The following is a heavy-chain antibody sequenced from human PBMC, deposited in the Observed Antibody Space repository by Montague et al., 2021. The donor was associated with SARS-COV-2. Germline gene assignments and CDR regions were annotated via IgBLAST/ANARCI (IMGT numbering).Heavy chain of an antibody. CDR1: GFSVSTSGLC. D-gene: IGHD6-19*01. Sequence: PALVIPTQTLTLTCTFSGFSVSTSGLCVSWIRQPPGKALEWLALIDWGDDTYYSISLKTRLTISRDTSKNQVVLTMTNMDPVDTGTYYCARIPEYSSGGGPDWYFDLWGRGTLVTVSS. V-gene: IGHV2-70*01. CDR3: ARIPEYSSGGGPDWYFDL. CDR2: IDWGDDT. J-gene: IGHJ2*01.